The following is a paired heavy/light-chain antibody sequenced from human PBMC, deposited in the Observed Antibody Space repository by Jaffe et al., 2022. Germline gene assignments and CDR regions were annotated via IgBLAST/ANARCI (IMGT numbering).Light chain of an antibody. J-gene: IGKJ1*01. V-gene: IGKV3-15*01. CDR3: QQYNNWLT. CDR2: GAS. CDR1: QSVSSN. Sequence: EIVMTQSPATLSVSPGERATLSCRASQSVSSNLAWYQQKPGQAPRLLIYGASTRATGIPARFSGSGSGTEFTLTISSLQSEDFAVYYCQQYNNWLTFGQGTKVEIK.
Heavy chain of an antibody. J-gene: IGHJ4*02. CDR1: GFSLSTSGMC. D-gene: IGHD2-15*01. CDR3: ARTPGGYCSGGSCYSDMYYFDY. CDR2: IDWDDDK. Sequence: QVTLRESGPALVKPTQTLTLTCTFSGFSLSTSGMCVSWIRQPPGKALEWLALIDWDDDKYYSTSLKTRLTISKDTSKNQVVLTMTNMDPVDTATYYCARTPGGYCSGGSCYSDMYYFDYWGQGTLVTVSS. V-gene: IGHV2-70*01.